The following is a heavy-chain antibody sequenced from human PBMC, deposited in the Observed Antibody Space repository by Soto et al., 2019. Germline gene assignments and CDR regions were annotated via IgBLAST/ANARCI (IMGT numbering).Heavy chain of an antibody. CDR2: IYYSGST. CDR3: ARSLYYARERYVDY. Sequence: TETLSLTCTVSGGSVSSGSYYWSWIRQPPGKGLVWLGYIYYSGSTNYNPSLKSRVTISVDTSKNQFSLKLSSVTVVDTAVYYSARSLYYARERYVDYWSQGTLVTVSS. CDR1: GGSVSSGSYY. D-gene: IGHD3-16*01. J-gene: IGHJ4*02. V-gene: IGHV4-61*01.